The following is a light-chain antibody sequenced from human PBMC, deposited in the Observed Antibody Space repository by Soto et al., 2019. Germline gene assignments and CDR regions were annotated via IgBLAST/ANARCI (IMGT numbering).Light chain of an antibody. CDR3: SSYTSSSTHNYV. Sequence: QSVLTQPASVSGSPGQSITISCTGTSSDVGGYNYVSWYQQHPGKAPKLMIYEVSNRPSGVSNRFSGSKSGNTASLTISGLQAEDEADYYCSSYTSSSTHNYVFGTGTQVTLL. CDR1: SSDVGGYNY. J-gene: IGLJ1*01. V-gene: IGLV2-14*01. CDR2: EVS.